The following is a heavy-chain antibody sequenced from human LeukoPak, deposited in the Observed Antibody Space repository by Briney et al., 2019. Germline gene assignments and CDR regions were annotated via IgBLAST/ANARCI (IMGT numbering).Heavy chain of an antibody. V-gene: IGHV4-59*01. CDR3: ARGRAVEMATTPFGY. CDR1: DGSISSYY. Sequence: PSETLSLTCTVSDGSISSYYWSWIRQPPGKGLEWIGYIYYSGSTNYNPSLKSRVTISVDTSKNQFSLKLSSVTAADTAVYYCARGRAVEMATTPFGYWGQGTLVTVSS. D-gene: IGHD5-24*01. J-gene: IGHJ4*02. CDR2: IYYSGST.